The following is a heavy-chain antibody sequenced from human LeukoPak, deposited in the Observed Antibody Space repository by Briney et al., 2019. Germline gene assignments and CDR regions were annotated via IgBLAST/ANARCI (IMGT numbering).Heavy chain of an antibody. Sequence: PGGSLRLSCVASGFTFTNYAMSWVRQAPGKGLEWVSAITGSDGSSYYADSVKGRFTICRDNSKNTLYLQVNSLRAEDTAVYYCAKWGDYDILTGYYVPDYWGQGTLVTVSS. D-gene: IGHD3-9*01. CDR3: AKWGDYDILTGYYVPDY. J-gene: IGHJ4*02. CDR1: GFTFTNYA. CDR2: ITGSDGSS. V-gene: IGHV3-23*01.